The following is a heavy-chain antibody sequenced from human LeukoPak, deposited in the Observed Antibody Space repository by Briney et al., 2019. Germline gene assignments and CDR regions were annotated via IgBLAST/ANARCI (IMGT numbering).Heavy chain of an antibody. CDR1: GFTFGDYA. V-gene: IGHV3-49*03. D-gene: IGHD1-1*01. CDR2: IRSKAYGETA. CDR3: TRDRGAYNLYDY. J-gene: IGHJ4*02. Sequence: GGSLRLSCTASGFTFGDYAMSRIRQAPGKGLEWVGFIRSKAYGETADYATSVKGRFTISRDDSKAIAYLQMNSLKTEDTAVYHCTRDRGAYNLYDYWGQGTLVTVSS.